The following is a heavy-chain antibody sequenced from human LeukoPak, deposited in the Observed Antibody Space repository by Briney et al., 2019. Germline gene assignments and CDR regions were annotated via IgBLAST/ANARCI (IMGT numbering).Heavy chain of an antibody. CDR1: GYTFTGYY. CDR3: ARDRRVGYCSSTSCLNWFDP. D-gene: IGHD2-2*01. J-gene: IGHJ5*02. V-gene: IGHV1-2*02. Sequence: ASVKVSCKASGYTFTGYYMHWVRQAPGQGLEWMGWINPNSGGTNYAQKFQGRVTMTRDTSISTAYMELCRLRSDDTAVYYCARDRRVGYCSSTSCLNWFDPWGQGTLVTVSS. CDR2: INPNSGGT.